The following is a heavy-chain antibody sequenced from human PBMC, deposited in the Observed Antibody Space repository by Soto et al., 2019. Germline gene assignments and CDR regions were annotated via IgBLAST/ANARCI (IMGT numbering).Heavy chain of an antibody. CDR1: GYSFTNYG. CDR3: ARDRGVAPPVAGNTHYYYYMDD. Sequence: QDQLVQSGAEVKKPGASVTVSCKASGYSFTNYGVTWVRQAPGQGLEWMGWISAFNGNTHYAQNLQGRVTMTTDASTSTAYMELRSLRSDDTAVYYCARDRGVAPPVAGNTHYYYYMDDWGKGTTVTVSS. V-gene: IGHV1-18*01. J-gene: IGHJ6*03. CDR2: ISAFNGNT. D-gene: IGHD6-19*01.